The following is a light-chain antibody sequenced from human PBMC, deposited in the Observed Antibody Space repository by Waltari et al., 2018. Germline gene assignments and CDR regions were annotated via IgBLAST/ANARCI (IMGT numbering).Light chain of an antibody. Sequence: EIVLTQSPGTLSLSPGERATLSCRASQSVSSSYLAWYQQKPGQAPRLLIYGASSRATGIPDRFSGSGSGTDFTLTISRLEPEDFAVYYCQQYGSSPGLTCGGGTKVEIK. V-gene: IGKV3-20*01. CDR1: QSVSSSY. J-gene: IGKJ4*01. CDR3: QQYGSSPGLT. CDR2: GAS.